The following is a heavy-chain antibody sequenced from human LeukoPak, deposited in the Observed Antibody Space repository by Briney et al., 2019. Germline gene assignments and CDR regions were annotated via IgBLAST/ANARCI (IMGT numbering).Heavy chain of an antibody. Sequence: ASVKVSCKASGYTFTSYGISWVRQAPGQGLEWMGWISAYNGNTNYAQKLQGRVTMTTDTSTSTAYMELRSLRSDDTAVYYCARDRRIQLWPLGFVYWGQGTLVTVSS. V-gene: IGHV1-18*01. CDR3: ARDRRIQLWPLGFVY. CDR1: GYTFTSYG. D-gene: IGHD5-18*01. J-gene: IGHJ4*02. CDR2: ISAYNGNT.